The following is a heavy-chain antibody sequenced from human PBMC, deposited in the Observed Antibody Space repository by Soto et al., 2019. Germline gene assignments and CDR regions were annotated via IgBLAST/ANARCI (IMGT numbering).Heavy chain of an antibody. J-gene: IGHJ6*02. V-gene: IGHV3-30*18. D-gene: IGHD4-4*01. CDR3: AKDRASKRYYYYYYGMDV. CDR1: GFTFSSYA. CDR2: ISYDGSNK. Sequence: GGSLRLPCAASGFTFSSYAMSWVRQAPGKGLEWVAVISYDGSNKYYADSVKGRFTISRDNSKNTLYLQMNSLRAEDTAVYYCAKDRASKRYYYYYYGMDVWGQGTTVTVSS.